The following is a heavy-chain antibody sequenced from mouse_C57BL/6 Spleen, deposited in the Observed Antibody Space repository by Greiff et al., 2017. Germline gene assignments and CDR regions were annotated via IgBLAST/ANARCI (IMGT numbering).Heavy chain of an antibody. J-gene: IGHJ4*01. V-gene: IGHV1-54*01. CDR1: GYAFTNYL. D-gene: IGHD2-4*01. Sequence: QVQLQQSGAELVRPGTSVKVSCKASGYAFTNYLIEWVKQRPGQGLEWIGVLNPGSGGTNYNEKFKGKATLTADKSSSTAYMQLSSLTSEDSAVYFCARTMIKRAMDYWGQGTSVTVSS. CDR3: ARTMIKRAMDY. CDR2: LNPGSGGT.